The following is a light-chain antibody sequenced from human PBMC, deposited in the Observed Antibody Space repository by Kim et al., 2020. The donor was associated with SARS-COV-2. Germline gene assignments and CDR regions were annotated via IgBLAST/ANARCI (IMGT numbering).Light chain of an antibody. V-gene: IGLV2-8*01. CDR1: TSSFVGYIN. Sequence: GQSVPMSCTGTTSSFVGYINVSWYQQHPGNVPKLMIYEVTKRPSGVPDRFSGSKSGNTASLTVSGLQAEDEADYYCSSYAGGNNLVFGGGTQLTVL. CDR3: SSYAGGNNLV. CDR2: EVT. J-gene: IGLJ2*01.